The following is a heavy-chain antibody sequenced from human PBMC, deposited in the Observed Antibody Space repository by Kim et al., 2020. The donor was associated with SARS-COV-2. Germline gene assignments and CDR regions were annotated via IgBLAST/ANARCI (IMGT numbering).Heavy chain of an antibody. Sequence: GGSLRLSCSASGFSFNTYTMNWVRQAPSKGLEWVSSVSGGSTHIYYTDSLRGRFTISRDNAKNSVYLQMNNLSVEDTAVYYCARDSPYGDYPDLWGQGTLVIVSS. CDR1: GFSFNTYT. CDR2: VSGGSTHI. D-gene: IGHD4-17*01. V-gene: IGHV3-21*01. CDR3: ARDSPYGDYPDL. J-gene: IGHJ5*02.